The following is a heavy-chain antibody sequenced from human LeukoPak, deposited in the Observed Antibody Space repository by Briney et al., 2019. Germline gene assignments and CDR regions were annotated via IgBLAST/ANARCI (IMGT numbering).Heavy chain of an antibody. CDR1: GYTFTSYD. CDR3: ARDRRVYYDSSGYSWWSFDY. V-gene: IGHV1-8*03. D-gene: IGHD3-22*01. J-gene: IGHJ4*02. CDR2: MNPNSGNT. Sequence: ASVNVSCKASGYTFTSYDINWVRQATGQGLEWMGWMNPNSGNTGYAQKFQGRVTITRNTSISTAYMELSRLRSDDTAVYYCARDRRVYYDSSGYSWWSFDYWGQGTLVTVSS.